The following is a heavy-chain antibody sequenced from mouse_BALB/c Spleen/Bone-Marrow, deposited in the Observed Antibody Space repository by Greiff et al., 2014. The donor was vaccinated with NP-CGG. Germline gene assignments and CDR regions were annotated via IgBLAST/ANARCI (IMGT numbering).Heavy chain of an antibody. CDR2: ISSVGIYT. Sequence: VQLKESGGGLVKPGGSLKLSCAASGFTFGSYTMSWVRQTPEKRLEWVATISSVGIYTYYPDSVKGRFTISRDNAKNTLYLQMSSLKSEDTAMYYCTRDLYDGYSYYAMDYWGQGTSVTVSS. V-gene: IGHV5-6-4*01. CDR3: TRDLYDGYSYYAMDY. D-gene: IGHD2-3*01. J-gene: IGHJ4*01. CDR1: GFTFGSYT.